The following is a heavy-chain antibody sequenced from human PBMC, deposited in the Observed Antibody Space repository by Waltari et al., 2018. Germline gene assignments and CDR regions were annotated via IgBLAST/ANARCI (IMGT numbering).Heavy chain of an antibody. CDR1: EFTFSSYA. D-gene: IGHD2-2*01. V-gene: IGHV3-30*04. CDR2: ISYNARNT. Sequence: QVQLVESGGGVVQPGRSLRLSCAASEFTFSSYAIHWFRQAPGKGLEWVAVISYNARNTYDVDSVKGRFTISRDNSKKMLYLQMNSLRAEDTAVYYCARDYWDRTNCHGMDVWGQGTTVTVSS. J-gene: IGHJ6*02. CDR3: ARDYWDRTNCHGMDV.